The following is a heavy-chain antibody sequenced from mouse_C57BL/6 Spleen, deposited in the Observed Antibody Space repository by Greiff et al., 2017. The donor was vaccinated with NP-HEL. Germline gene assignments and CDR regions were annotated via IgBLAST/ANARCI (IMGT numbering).Heavy chain of an antibody. D-gene: IGHD2-4*01. CDR1: GYTFTDYY. V-gene: IGHV1-19*01. J-gene: IGHJ3*01. CDR3: ASYYDDDVGVFAY. CDR2: INPYNGGT. Sequence: EVQLQQSGPVLVKPGASVKMSCKASGYTFTDYYMNWVKQSHGKSLEWIGVINPYNGGTSYNQKFKGKATLTVDKSSSTAYMELNSLTSEDSAVYYCASYYDDDVGVFAYWGQGTLVTVSA.